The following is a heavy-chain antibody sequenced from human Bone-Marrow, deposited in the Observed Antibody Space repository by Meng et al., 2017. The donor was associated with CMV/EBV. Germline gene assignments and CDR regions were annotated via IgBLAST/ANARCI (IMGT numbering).Heavy chain of an antibody. Sequence: GGSLRLSCAASGFTFSSYWMSWVRQAPGKGLEWVANIKQDGSEKYYVDSVKGRFTISRDNAKNSLYLQMNSLRAEDTAVYYCARDQDSNFDWLLTPDYWGQGTLVTVSS. CDR3: ARDQDSNFDWLLTPDY. V-gene: IGHV3-7*01. D-gene: IGHD3-9*01. CDR1: GFTFSSYW. CDR2: IKQDGSEK. J-gene: IGHJ4*02.